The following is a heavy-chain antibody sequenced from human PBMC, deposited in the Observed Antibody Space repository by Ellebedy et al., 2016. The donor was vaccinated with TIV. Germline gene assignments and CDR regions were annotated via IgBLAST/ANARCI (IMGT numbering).Heavy chain of an antibody. V-gene: IGHV3-48*01. Sequence: GESLKISCAASGFTFSDYSMNWVRQAPRKGLEWFSYISGSSTSIYYAASVRGRFTISRDNAKNSMFLQMHSLRVEDTAVYYCARRTWGGRGYYYYAMDVWGQGTTVAGSS. D-gene: IGHD3-16*01. CDR3: ARRTWGGRGYYYYAMDV. J-gene: IGHJ6*02. CDR2: ISGSSTSI. CDR1: GFTFSDYS.